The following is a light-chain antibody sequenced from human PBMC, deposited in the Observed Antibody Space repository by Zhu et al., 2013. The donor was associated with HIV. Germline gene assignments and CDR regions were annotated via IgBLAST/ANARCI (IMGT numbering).Light chain of an antibody. CDR1: QSVSTW. V-gene: IGKV1-5*01. Sequence: DTQMTQSPSTLSASVGDRVTMTCRASQSVSTWVAWYQQKPGKAPKLLICAASTLQSGVPSRFSGVGSGTDFTLTISSLQPEDAATYYCQQLNSYPIFAFGPGTKVNIK. CDR3: QQLNSYPIFA. J-gene: IGKJ3*01. CDR2: AAS.